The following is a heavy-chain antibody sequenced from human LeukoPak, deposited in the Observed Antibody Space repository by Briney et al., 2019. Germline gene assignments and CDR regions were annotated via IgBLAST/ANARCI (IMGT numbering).Heavy chain of an antibody. CDR2: ISSSSSYI. CDR3: ARYDYGDYPPFYYYYYGMDV. CDR1: GFTFSSYS. V-gene: IGHV3-21*01. J-gene: IGHJ6*02. Sequence: GSLRLSCAASGFTFSSYSMNWVRQAPGKGLEWVSSISSSSSYIYYADSVKGRFTISRDNAKNSLYLQMNSLRAEDTAVYYCARYDYGDYPPFYYYYYGMDVWGQGTTVTVSS. D-gene: IGHD4-17*01.